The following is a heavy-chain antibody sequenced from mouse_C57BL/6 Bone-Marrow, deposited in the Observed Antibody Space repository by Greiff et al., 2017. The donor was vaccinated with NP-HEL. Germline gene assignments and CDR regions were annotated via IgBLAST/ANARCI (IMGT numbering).Heavy chain of an antibody. CDR2: IWSGGST. J-gene: IGHJ3*01. CDR1: GFSLTSYG. Sequence: VKLVESGPGLVQPSQSLSITCTVSGFSLTSYGVHWVRQSPGKGLEWLGVIWSGGSTDYNAAFISRLSISKDNSKSQVFFKMNSLQADDTAIYYCARKGTGTSSWFAYWGQGTLVTVSA. V-gene: IGHV2-2*01. D-gene: IGHD4-1*01. CDR3: ARKGTGTSSWFAY.